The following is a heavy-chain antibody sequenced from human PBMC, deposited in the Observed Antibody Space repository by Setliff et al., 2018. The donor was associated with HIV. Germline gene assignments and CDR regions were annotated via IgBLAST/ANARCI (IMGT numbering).Heavy chain of an antibody. V-gene: IGHV4-34*01. Sequence: VYGGSFSGNYWNWIRQPPGKGLEWIGEINHSANTNYSLSLKSRVTISVDTSKNQFSLKLNSVTAADTAVYYCARSSLHCGGGSCYMDVWGKGTTVTVSS. CDR1: GGSFSGNY. CDR2: INHSANT. CDR3: ARSSLHCGGGSCYMDV. J-gene: IGHJ6*03. D-gene: IGHD2-15*01.